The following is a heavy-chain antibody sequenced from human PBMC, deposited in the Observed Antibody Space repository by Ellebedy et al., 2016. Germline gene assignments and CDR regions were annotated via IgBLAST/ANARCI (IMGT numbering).Heavy chain of an antibody. Sequence: ASVKVSCKASGYTFTGYYMHWVRQAPGQGLEWMGWINPNSGGTNYAQKFQGWVTMTRDTSISTAYMELSRLRSDDTAVYYCARGIRIGSGYDYWATGPFDYWGQGTLVTVSS. CDR3: ARGIRIGSGYDYWATGPFDY. CDR1: GYTFTGYY. D-gene: IGHD5-12*01. V-gene: IGHV1-2*04. J-gene: IGHJ4*02. CDR2: INPNSGGT.